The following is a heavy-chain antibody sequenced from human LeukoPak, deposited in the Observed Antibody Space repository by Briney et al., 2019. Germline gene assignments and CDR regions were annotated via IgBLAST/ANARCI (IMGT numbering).Heavy chain of an antibody. CDR2: INSSGST. CDR1: GGSISSYY. J-gene: IGHJ4*02. Sequence: PSETLSLTCTVSGGSISSYYWSWIRQPPGKRLEWIGYINSSGSTDYNPSLKSRVTISVDTSKNHFSLKLSSVNAADTAVYYCARYGNNWSFDYWGQGTLVTVSS. CDR3: ARYGNNWSFDY. V-gene: IGHV4-59*08. D-gene: IGHD1-1*01.